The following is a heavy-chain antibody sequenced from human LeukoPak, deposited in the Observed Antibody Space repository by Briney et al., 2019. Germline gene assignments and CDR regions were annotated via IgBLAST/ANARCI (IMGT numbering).Heavy chain of an antibody. Sequence: SETLSLTCTVSGGSISSFYWSWIRQPPGKGLEWIGYIYYSGSTNYNPSLKSRVTISVDTSKNQFSLKLSSVTAADTAVYYCARDSDFWSGYYYMDVWGKGTTVTVSS. CDR1: GGSISSFY. CDR2: IYYSGST. V-gene: IGHV4-59*01. CDR3: ARDSDFWSGYYYMDV. D-gene: IGHD3-3*01. J-gene: IGHJ6*03.